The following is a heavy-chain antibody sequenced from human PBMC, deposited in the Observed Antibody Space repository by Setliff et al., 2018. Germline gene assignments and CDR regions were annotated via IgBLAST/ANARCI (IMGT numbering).Heavy chain of an antibody. J-gene: IGHJ3*01. Sequence: PGGSLRLSCVASQFPFTMYGVNWVRQAPGKGLEWLTFIRFDGNTKYYAESVKGRFTVSRDNNQNTLFLQMNGLRPEDTGVYYCTKESRQLVRTGAFDLWGHGTMVTVSS. CDR2: IRFDGNTK. D-gene: IGHD1-1*01. CDR1: QFPFTMYG. CDR3: TKESRQLVRTGAFDL. V-gene: IGHV3-30*02.